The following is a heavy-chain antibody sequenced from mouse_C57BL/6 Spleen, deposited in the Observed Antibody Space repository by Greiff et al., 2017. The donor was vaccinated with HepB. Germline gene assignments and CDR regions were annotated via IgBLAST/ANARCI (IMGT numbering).Heavy chain of an antibody. CDR2: IWTGGGT. CDR3: ARTDSSGYLYYFDY. Sequence: VKLMESGPGLVAPSQSLSITCTVSGFSLTSYAISWVRQPPGKGLEWLGVIWTGGGTNYNSALKSRLSISKDNSKSQVFLKMNSLQTDDTARYYCARTDSSGYLYYFDYWGQGTTLTVSS. CDR1: GFSLTSYA. J-gene: IGHJ2*01. D-gene: IGHD3-2*02. V-gene: IGHV2-9-1*01.